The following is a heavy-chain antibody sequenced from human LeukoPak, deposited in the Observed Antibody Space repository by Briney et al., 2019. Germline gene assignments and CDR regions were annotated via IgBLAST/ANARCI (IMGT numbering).Heavy chain of an antibody. V-gene: IGHV4-34*01. CDR2: INHSGST. J-gene: IGHJ4*02. CDR1: GGSFSGYY. Sequence: SETLSLTCAVYGGSFSGYYWSWIRQPPGKGLEWIGEINHSGSTNYNPSLKSRVTISVDTSKNQFPLKLSSVTAADTAVYYCARGGRGYNIFDYWGQGTLVTVSS. CDR3: ARGGRGYNIFDY. D-gene: IGHD5-12*01.